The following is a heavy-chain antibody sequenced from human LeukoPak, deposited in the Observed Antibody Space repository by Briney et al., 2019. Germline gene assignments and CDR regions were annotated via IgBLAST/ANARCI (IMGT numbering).Heavy chain of an antibody. J-gene: IGHJ6*03. CDR3: ARDGGHYYYYMDV. V-gene: IGHV3-21*01. CDR1: GFTFSSYS. Sequence: GGSLRLSCAASGFTFSSYSMNWVRQAPGKGLEWVSSISSSSSYIYYADSVKGRFTISRDNAKNSLYLQMNSLRAEDTAVYYCARDGGHYYYYMDVWGKGTTVTVSS. CDR2: ISSSSSYI. D-gene: IGHD3-16*01.